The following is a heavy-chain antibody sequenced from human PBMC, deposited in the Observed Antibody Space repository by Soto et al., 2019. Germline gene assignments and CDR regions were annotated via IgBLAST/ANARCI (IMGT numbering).Heavy chain of an antibody. Sequence: AASVKVSCKASGYTLTSYYLHWVRQAPGQGPEWMGIINLSGGITNDAQKFQDRVTMTSDTSTSTVYMELSSLRSEDTAVYYCARGISTTRYYYYYGMDVWGQGTTVTVSS. V-gene: IGHV1-46*01. CDR2: INLSGGIT. J-gene: IGHJ6*02. D-gene: IGHD2-2*01. CDR3: ARGISTTRYYYYYGMDV. CDR1: GYTLTSYY.